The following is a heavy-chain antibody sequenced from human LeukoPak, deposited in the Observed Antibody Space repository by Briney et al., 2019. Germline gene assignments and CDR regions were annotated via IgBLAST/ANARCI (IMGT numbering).Heavy chain of an antibody. CDR3: ARDRGNWFDP. Sequence: GRSLRLSCAASGFTFSSYAMHWVRQAPGKGLEWVAVTSYDGSNKYYADFVKGRFTISRDNSKNTLYLQMNSLRAEDTAVYYCARDRGNWFDPWGQGTLVTVSS. J-gene: IGHJ5*02. V-gene: IGHV3-30*04. D-gene: IGHD3-16*01. CDR1: GFTFSSYA. CDR2: TSYDGSNK.